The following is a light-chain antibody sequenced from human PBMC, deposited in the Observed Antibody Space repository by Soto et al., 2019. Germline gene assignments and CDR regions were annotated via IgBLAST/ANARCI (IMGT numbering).Light chain of an antibody. CDR1: QSVSRR. V-gene: IGKV3D-20*02. J-gene: IGKJ5*01. CDR2: GAS. Sequence: EVVLTQSPGTLSFSPGGRATLSCRASQSVSRRLAWYQQRPGQSPRLLISGASMRASGVPVRFIGSGSGTDFTLTITRLEPEDFGVYYCLHRMNWPLTFGQGTRLEIK. CDR3: LHRMNWPLT.